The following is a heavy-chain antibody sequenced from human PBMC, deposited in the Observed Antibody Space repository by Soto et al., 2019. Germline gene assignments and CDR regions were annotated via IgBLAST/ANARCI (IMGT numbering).Heavy chain of an antibody. CDR1: GYTFTSYY. CDR3: ARTYYDILTGYSPDAFDI. J-gene: IGHJ3*02. D-gene: IGHD3-9*01. CDR2: INPSGGST. Sequence: GASVKVSCKASGYTFTSYYMHWVRQAPGQGLEWMGIINPSGGSTSYAQKFQGRVTMTRDTSTSTVYMELSSLRSEDTAVYYCARTYYDILTGYSPDAFDIWGQGTMVTV. V-gene: IGHV1-46*03.